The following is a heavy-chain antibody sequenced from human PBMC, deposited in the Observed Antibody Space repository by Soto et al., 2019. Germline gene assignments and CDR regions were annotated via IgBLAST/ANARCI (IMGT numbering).Heavy chain of an antibody. J-gene: IGHJ4*02. CDR1: GFTFTSSA. D-gene: IGHD1-26*01. Sequence: QMQLVQSGPEVKKPGTSVKVSCKASGFTFTSSAVQWVRQARGQRLEWIGWIVVGSGNTNYAQKFQERVTITRDMSTSTAYMELRSLRSEATAVYYCAAVSTIVGARGSQVEVAYGGQGTLATVSS. CDR2: IVVGSGNT. CDR3: AAVSTIVGARGSQVEVAY. V-gene: IGHV1-58*01.